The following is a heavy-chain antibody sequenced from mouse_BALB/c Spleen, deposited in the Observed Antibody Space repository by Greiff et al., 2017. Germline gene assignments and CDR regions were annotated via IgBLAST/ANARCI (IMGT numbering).Heavy chain of an antibody. D-gene: IGHD2-4*01. CDR2: ISSGGSYT. J-gene: IGHJ3*01. CDR1: GFTFSSYA. CDR3: ARETTMITGAWFAY. V-gene: IGHV5-9-4*01. Sequence: EVHLVESGGGLVKPGGSLKLSCAASGFTFSSYAMSWVRQSPEKRLEWVAEISSGGSYTYYPDTVTGRFTISRDNAKNTLYLEMSSLRSEDTAMYYCARETTMITGAWFAYWGQGTLVTVSA.